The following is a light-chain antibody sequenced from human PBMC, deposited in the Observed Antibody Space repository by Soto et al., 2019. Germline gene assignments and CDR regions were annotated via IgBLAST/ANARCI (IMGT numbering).Light chain of an antibody. CDR3: LQHNSYPWT. J-gene: IGKJ1*01. V-gene: IGKV1-17*01. Sequence: DIQMTQSPSSLSASVGARVSITCQASQDIRTSLNWFQQKPGRAPKLLIYGASNLETGVPSRFSGSGSGTEFTLTISSLQPEDFATYYCLQHNSYPWTFGQGTKVEIK. CDR1: QDIRTS. CDR2: GAS.